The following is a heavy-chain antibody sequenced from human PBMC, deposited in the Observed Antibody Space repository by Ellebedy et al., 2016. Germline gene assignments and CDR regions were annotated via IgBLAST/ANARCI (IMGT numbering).Heavy chain of an antibody. J-gene: IGHJ4*02. Sequence: ASVKVSCKGSGYTFTGYWIAWVRQMPGKVLEWMGYIYPGESNTRYSPSFQGQVTFSADKSIRTAYLQWSRLKTSDTAMYYCALLYYYDSSDYYSLHFWGPGTLVTVSS. CDR1: GYTFTGYW. CDR2: IYPGESNT. D-gene: IGHD3-22*01. CDR3: ALLYYYDSSDYYSLHF. V-gene: IGHV5-51*01.